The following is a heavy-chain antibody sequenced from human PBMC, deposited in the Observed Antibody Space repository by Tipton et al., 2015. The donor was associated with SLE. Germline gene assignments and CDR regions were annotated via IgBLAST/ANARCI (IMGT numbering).Heavy chain of an antibody. J-gene: IGHJ3*02. D-gene: IGHD2-15*01. CDR1: GGSISSSSYY. Sequence: PGLVKPSETLSLTCTVSGGSISSSSYYWGWIRQPPGKGLEWIGRIYYSGSTYYNPSLKSRVTISVDTSKNQFSLKLSSVTAADTAVYYCARAEGSWDAFDIWGQGTMVTVSS. V-gene: IGHV4-39*07. CDR2: IYYSGST. CDR3: ARAEGSWDAFDI.